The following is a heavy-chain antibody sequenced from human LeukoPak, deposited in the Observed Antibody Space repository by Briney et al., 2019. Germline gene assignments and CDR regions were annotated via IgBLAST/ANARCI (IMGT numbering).Heavy chain of an antibody. J-gene: IGHJ4*02. CDR2: IYYSGST. CDR1: GGSISSSSYY. CDR3: ARSMAPLYDSSGYSPFDY. V-gene: IGHV4-39*07. Sequence: SETLSLTCTVSGGSISSSSYYWGWIRQPPGKGLEWIGSIYYSGSTYYNPSLKSRVTISVDTSKNQFSLKLSSVTAADTAVYYCARSMAPLYDSSGYSPFDYWGQGTLVTVSS. D-gene: IGHD3-22*01.